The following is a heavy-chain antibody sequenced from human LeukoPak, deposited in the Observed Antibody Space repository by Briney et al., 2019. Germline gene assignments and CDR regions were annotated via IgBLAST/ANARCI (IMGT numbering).Heavy chain of an antibody. V-gene: IGHV4-34*01. Sequence: SETLSLTCAVYGGSFSGYYWSWIRQPPGKGLEWIGEINHSGSTNYNPSLKSRVTISVDTSKNQFSLKLSSVTAADTAVYYCARGARGCSGGSCYQDGFDPWGQGTLVTVSS. CDR1: GGSFSGYY. J-gene: IGHJ5*02. CDR2: INHSGST. CDR3: ARGARGCSGGSCYQDGFDP. D-gene: IGHD2-15*01.